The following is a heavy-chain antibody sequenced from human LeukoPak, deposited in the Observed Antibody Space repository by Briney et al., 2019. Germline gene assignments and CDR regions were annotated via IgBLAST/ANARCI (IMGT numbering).Heavy chain of an antibody. D-gene: IGHD3-10*01. CDR3: ARTTYYYGSGNDAFDI. V-gene: IGHV1-2*02. CDR1: GYTFTGYY. Sequence: ASVKVSCKASGYTFTGYYMHWVRQAPGQGLEWMGWINPNSGGTNYAQKFQGRVTMTRDTSISTAYMELSRLRSDDTAVYYCARTTYYYGSGNDAFDIWGQGTMVTVSS. J-gene: IGHJ3*02. CDR2: INPNSGGT.